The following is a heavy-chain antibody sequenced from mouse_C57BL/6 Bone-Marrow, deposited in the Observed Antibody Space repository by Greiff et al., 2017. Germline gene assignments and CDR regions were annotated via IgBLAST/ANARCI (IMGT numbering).Heavy chain of an antibody. CDR2: IYPGDGDT. D-gene: IGHD2-2*01. J-gene: IGHJ4*01. CDR3: ASYGYDHAMDY. Sequence: QVQLKQSGPELVKPGASVKISCKASGYAFSSSWMNWVKQRPGKGLEWIGRIYPGDGDTNYNGKFKGKATLTADKSSSTAYMQLSSLQSEDSAVYFCASYGYDHAMDYWGQGTSVTVSS. CDR1: GYAFSSSW. V-gene: IGHV1-82*01.